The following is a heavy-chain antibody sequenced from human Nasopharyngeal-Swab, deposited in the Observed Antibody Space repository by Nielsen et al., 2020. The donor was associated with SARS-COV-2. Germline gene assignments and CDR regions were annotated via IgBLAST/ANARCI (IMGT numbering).Heavy chain of an antibody. V-gene: IGHV4-59*08. Sequence: PGKGLEWVGYVYYTGGTSYNPSLESRVTISLDTSKKQFSLRLTSVTPADTAIYYCARMDAATDFWGQGTLVTVSS. CDR3: ARMDAATDF. D-gene: IGHD2-15*01. CDR2: VYYTGGT. J-gene: IGHJ4*02.